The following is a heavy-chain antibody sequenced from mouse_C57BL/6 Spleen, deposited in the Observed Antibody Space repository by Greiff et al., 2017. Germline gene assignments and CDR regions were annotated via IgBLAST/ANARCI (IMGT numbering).Heavy chain of an antibody. Sequence: QVQLQQSGAELVKPGASVKISCKASGYAFSSYWMNWVKQRPGKGLEWIGQIYPGDGDTNYNGKFKGKATLTADKSSSTAYMQLSSLTSEDSAVYFCARSSDYYGSSYFDYGGQGTTLTVSS. CDR1: GYAFSSYW. CDR3: ARSSDYYGSSYFDY. J-gene: IGHJ2*01. CDR2: IYPGDGDT. V-gene: IGHV1-80*01. D-gene: IGHD1-1*01.